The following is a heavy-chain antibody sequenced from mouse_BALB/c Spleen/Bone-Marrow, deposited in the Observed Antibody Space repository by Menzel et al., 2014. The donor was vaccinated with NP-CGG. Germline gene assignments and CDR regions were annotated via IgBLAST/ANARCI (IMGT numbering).Heavy chain of an antibody. J-gene: IGHJ1*01. Sequence: QVQLQQSGAELVKPGASVKLSCKASGYTFTSYYMYWVKQRPGQGLEWIGEINPSNGGTNFNEKFKSKATLTVDKSSSTASMQLSSLTSEDAAVYYCTRSYYGNYFDDGGAGTTVTVSS. V-gene: IGHV1S81*02. CDR3: TRSYYGNYFDD. D-gene: IGHD2-1*01. CDR2: INPSNGGT. CDR1: GYTFTSYY.